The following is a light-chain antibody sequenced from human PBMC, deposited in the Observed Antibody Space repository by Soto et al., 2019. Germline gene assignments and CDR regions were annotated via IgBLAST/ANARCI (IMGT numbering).Light chain of an antibody. Sequence: LTQSPGTLSLAPGEGTTLSCRARQGVSSSCLAWYQQKPGQSPRPLIYGASSRATGIPGFFRGGWSGTSFSLTICSLEPEDVAVYYCQQYGSSPSTFGQGTLLEIK. CDR2: GAS. CDR1: QGVSSSC. V-gene: IGKV3-20*01. J-gene: IGKJ5*01. CDR3: QQYGSSPST.